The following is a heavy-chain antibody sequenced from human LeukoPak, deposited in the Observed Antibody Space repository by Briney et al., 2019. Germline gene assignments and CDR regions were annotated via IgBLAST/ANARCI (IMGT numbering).Heavy chain of an antibody. CDR2: IYHSGST. V-gene: IGHV4-30-2*01. CDR3: ARGAPTVTTYYFDY. D-gene: IGHD4-17*01. Sequence: SETLSLTCAVSGGSISSGGYSWRWVRQPPGRGLEWIVYIYHSGSTYYNPSLKSRITISVARSKNQFSLKLSSVTAADTAVYYCARGAPTVTTYYFDYWGQGTLVTVSS. CDR1: GGSISSGGYS. J-gene: IGHJ4*02.